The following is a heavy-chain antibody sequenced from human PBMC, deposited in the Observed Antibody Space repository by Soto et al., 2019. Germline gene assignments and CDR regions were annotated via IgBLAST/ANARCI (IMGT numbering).Heavy chain of an antibody. CDR2: IKRDGSEK. J-gene: IGHJ4*02. CDR3: ARDQGRYYGSGAAFDY. CDR1: GFTFSSYW. D-gene: IGHD3-10*01. Sequence: GGSLRLSCAASGFTFSSYWMSWVRQAPGKGLEWVANIKRDGSEKYYVDSVKGRFTISRDNAKNSLYLQMNSLRAEDTAVYYCARDQGRYYGSGAAFDYWGQGTLVTVSS. V-gene: IGHV3-7*01.